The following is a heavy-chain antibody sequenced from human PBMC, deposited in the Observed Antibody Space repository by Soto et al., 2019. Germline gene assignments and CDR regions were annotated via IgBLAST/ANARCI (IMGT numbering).Heavy chain of an antibody. CDR3: AREGSNIVARNYYYYMDV. Sequence: GGSLRLSCAASGFTFSDYYMSWIRQAPGKGLEWVSYISSSGSTIYYADSVKGRFTISRDNAKNSLYLQMNSLRAEDTAVYYCAREGSNIVARNYYYYMDVWGKGTTVTVSS. V-gene: IGHV3-11*01. D-gene: IGHD5-12*01. CDR2: ISSSGSTI. J-gene: IGHJ6*03. CDR1: GFTFSDYY.